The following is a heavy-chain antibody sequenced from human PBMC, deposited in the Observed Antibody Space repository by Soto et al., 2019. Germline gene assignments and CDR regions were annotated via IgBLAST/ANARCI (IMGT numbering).Heavy chain of an antibody. J-gene: IGHJ3*02. CDR3: GRGSGPNDAFDI. Sequence: QVQLQESGPGLVKPSETLSLTCTVSGGSVSSGSYYWSWIRQPPGKGLEWIGYIYYSGSTNYNPSLGSRVTVSIDTSTNQFSLRLSSVTAADTAVYCCGRGSGPNDAFDIWGQGTMVTVSS. CDR1: GGSVSSGSYY. V-gene: IGHV4-61*01. CDR2: IYYSGST. D-gene: IGHD2-15*01.